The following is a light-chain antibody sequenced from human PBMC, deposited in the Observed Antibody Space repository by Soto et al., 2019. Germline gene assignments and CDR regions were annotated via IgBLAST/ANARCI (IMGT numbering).Light chain of an antibody. Sequence: EIVLTQSPGTLSLSPGERATLSCRASQTVTRSYFGWYQQKPGQAPRLLIYDVSNRASGIPDRFSGSGSGTDFTLTITRLEPEDFAVYYCQQYAHSPITFGQGTRLEIK. CDR3: QQYAHSPIT. CDR2: DVS. V-gene: IGKV3-20*01. J-gene: IGKJ5*01. CDR1: QTVTRSY.